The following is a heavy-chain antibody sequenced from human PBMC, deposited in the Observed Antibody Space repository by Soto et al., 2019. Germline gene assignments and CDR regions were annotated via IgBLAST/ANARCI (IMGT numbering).Heavy chain of an antibody. Sequence: PGGSLRLSCAASGFTFSSYWMHWVRQAPGKGLVWVSRINSVGSSTSYADSVKGRFTISRDNAKNTLYLQMNSLRAEDTAVYYCARVSGYDFWSGYDYFDYWGQGTLVTVSS. V-gene: IGHV3-74*01. CDR2: INSVGSST. D-gene: IGHD3-3*01. CDR3: ARVSGYDFWSGYDYFDY. CDR1: GFTFSSYW. J-gene: IGHJ4*02.